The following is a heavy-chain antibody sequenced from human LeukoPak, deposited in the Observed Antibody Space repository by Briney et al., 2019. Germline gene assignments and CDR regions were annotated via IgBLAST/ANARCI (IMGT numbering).Heavy chain of an antibody. CDR1: GFTFDDYA. CDR2: ISWNSGSI. CDR3: AKDGGKYSGSFTYFDS. J-gene: IGHJ4*02. V-gene: IGHV3-9*01. D-gene: IGHD6-6*01. Sequence: GRSLRLSCAASGFTFDDYAMHWVRQAPGKGLEWVSGISWNSGSIGYADSVKGRFTISRDNSKNTLYLQMNSLRAEDRAIYYCAKDGGKYSGSFTYFDSWGQGTLVTVSS.